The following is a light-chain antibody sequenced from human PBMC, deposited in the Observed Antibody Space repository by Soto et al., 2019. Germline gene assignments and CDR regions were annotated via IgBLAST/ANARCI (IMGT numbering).Light chain of an antibody. J-gene: IGKJ2*01. V-gene: IGKV1-5*03. CDR1: QSINRW. CDR3: QQYSTYPYI. CDR2: KAS. Sequence: MTQSPSTLSASVGDRVTITCRASQSINRWLAWYQQKPGKAPKLLIYKASTLESGVPSRFSGGGLGTEFSLNITSLQPDDFATYYCQQYSTYPYIFGQGTKVDIK.